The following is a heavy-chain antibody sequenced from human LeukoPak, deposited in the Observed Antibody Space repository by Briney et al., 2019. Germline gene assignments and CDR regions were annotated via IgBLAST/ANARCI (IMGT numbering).Heavy chain of an antibody. CDR1: GSLYTGYW. J-gene: IGHJ5*02. CDR3: ARGYCTNGVCYRYFRAPFDP. Sequence: GAPRQISGLGSGSLYTGYWIGGGRPLPGKGLEGMGIIYPGDSDTRYRPSIQGQVTISADKSISTAYLQWSSLKASDTAMYYCARGYCTNGVCYRYFRAPFDPWGQGTLVTVSS. CDR2: IYPGDSDT. D-gene: IGHD2-8*01. V-gene: IGHV5-51*01.